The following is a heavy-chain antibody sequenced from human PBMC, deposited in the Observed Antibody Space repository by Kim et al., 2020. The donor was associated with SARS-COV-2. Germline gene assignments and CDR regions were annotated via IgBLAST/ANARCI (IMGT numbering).Heavy chain of an antibody. CDR3: VREPAN. Sequence: GSSMRYADAVNGRFSITRDNAKKSLSLQMNSLTPEDTAVYYCVREPANWGQGTLVTVSS. V-gene: IGHV3-11*01. J-gene: IGHJ4*02. CDR2: GSSM.